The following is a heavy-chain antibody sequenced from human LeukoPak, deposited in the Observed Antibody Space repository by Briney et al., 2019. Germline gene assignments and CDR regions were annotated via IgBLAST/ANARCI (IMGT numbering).Heavy chain of an antibody. CDR2: IWHDGSAE. J-gene: IGHJ4*02. V-gene: IGHV3-33*06. CDR3: AKDTTGGWSGYFDS. Sequence: GRSLRLSCAASGFTFSGYGIHWVCQAPGKGLEWVAVIWHDGSAEFYVDSVKGRFRISRDDSKNTVYLQMNSLTAEDTARYYCAKDTTGGWSGYFDSWGQGTLVTVSS. CDR1: GFTFSGYG. D-gene: IGHD6-19*01.